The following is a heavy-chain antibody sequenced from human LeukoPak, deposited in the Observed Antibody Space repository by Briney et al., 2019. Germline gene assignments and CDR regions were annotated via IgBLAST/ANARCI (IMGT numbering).Heavy chain of an antibody. Sequence: GGSLRLSCVASGFTFTGHSMHWVRQAPGKGLEWVAVVGNDEKTKFYADSLKGRFTISRDNSKNTLYLQMNSLRDEDTAVYYCARERQAGGTPFDYWGQGSLVTVSS. J-gene: IGHJ4*02. CDR3: ARERQAGGTPFDY. CDR2: VGNDEKTK. D-gene: IGHD1-26*01. CDR1: GFTFTGHS. V-gene: IGHV3-30*04.